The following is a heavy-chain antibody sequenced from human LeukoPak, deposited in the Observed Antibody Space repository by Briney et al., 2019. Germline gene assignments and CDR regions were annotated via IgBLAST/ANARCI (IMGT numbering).Heavy chain of an antibody. CDR3: SRESGAFSPFGY. J-gene: IGHJ4*02. V-gene: IGHV4-4*02. CDR1: GGSISSTNW. CDR2: ISLAGRT. D-gene: IGHD1-26*01. Sequence: SGTLSLTCGVSGGSISSTNWWSWVRQPPGQGLEWIGEISLAGRTNYNPSLNDRVTMSLDESSNQVSLNLTSATAADTAIYYCSRESGAFSPFGYWGQGTLVTVLS.